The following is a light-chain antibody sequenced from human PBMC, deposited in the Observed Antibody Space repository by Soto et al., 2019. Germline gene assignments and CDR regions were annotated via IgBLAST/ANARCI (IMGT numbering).Light chain of an antibody. V-gene: IGLV2-14*01. Sequence: QSVLTQPASVSGSPGQSITISCTGTSSDVGGYTYVSWYQQHPGKAPKLMIYEVSHRPSGVSLRFSGSKSGNTASLTISGLQPEDEALYYCSSYTSTSTPVVFGGGTKLTVL. J-gene: IGLJ2*01. CDR2: EVS. CDR3: SSYTSTSTPVV. CDR1: SSDVGGYTY.